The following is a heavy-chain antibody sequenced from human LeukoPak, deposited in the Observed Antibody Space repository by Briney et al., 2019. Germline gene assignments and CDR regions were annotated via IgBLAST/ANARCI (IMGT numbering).Heavy chain of an antibody. V-gene: IGHV3-7*01. Sequence: PGGSLRFSCVASGFIFSDFWMNWVRLVPGKGLEWVANINEDGSVQDYVGSVRGRFTISRGNAKNSLYLHMNSVRVEDTAVYYCATRESSMARSHWGQGTLVTISS. D-gene: IGHD3-10*01. J-gene: IGHJ4*02. CDR2: INEDGSVQ. CDR3: ATRESSMARSH. CDR1: GFIFSDFW.